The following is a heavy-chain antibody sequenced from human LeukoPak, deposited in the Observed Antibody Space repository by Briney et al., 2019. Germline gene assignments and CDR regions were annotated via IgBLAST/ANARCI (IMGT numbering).Heavy chain of an antibody. CDR2: ISYDSNYI. V-gene: IGHV3-21*01. CDR3: ARDLYCSTTSCTDAFDI. D-gene: IGHD2-2*01. Sequence: GGSLRLSCAASRFTFSSYTMNWVRQAPGKGLEWVASISYDSNYIYYADSVRGRVTISRDNAKNSLYLQMNSLRAEDTAVYYCARDLYCSTTSCTDAFDIWGQGTMVTASS. J-gene: IGHJ3*02. CDR1: RFTFSSYT.